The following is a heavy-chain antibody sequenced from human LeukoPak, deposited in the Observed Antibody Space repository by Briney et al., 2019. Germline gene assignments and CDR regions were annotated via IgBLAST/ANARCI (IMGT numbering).Heavy chain of an antibody. D-gene: IGHD3-3*01. CDR3: ARGGNGITIFGVVTLIDY. V-gene: IGHV1-18*01. J-gene: IGHJ4*02. CDR1: GYTFTSYG. Sequence: ASVKVSCKASGYTFTSYGISWVRQAPGQGLEWMGWISAYNGNTHYAQKLQGRVTMTTDTSTSTAYMELRSLRSDDTAVYYCARGGNGITIFGVVTLIDYWGQGTLVTVSS. CDR2: ISAYNGNT.